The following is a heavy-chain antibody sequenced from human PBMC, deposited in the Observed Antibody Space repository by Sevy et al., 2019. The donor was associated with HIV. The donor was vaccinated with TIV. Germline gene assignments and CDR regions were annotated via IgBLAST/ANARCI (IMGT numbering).Heavy chain of an antibody. J-gene: IGHJ4*02. CDR1: GFTFSSYA. Sequence: GGSLRLSCAASGFTFSSYAMSWVRQAPGKGLEWVSAISGSGGSTCYADSVKGRFTISRDNSKNTLYLQMNSLRAEDTAVYYCAKTLLWFGELLDYWGQGTLVTVSS. CDR2: ISGSGGST. D-gene: IGHD3-10*01. CDR3: AKTLLWFGELLDY. V-gene: IGHV3-23*01.